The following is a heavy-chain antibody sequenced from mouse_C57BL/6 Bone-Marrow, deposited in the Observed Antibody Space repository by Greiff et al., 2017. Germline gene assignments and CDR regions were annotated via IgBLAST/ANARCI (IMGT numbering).Heavy chain of an antibody. Sequence: VKLVESGAELARPGASVKLSCKASGYTFTSYGISWVKQRTGQGLEWIGEIYPRSGNTYYNEKFKGKATLTVDKSSSTAYMELRSLTSEDSAVYFCAPLCYDYYGGWFDYWGQGTMVTVSA. V-gene: IGHV1-81*01. J-gene: IGHJ3*01. D-gene: IGHD2-4*01. CDR2: IYPRSGNT. CDR1: GYTFTSYG. CDR3: APLCYDYYGGWFDY.